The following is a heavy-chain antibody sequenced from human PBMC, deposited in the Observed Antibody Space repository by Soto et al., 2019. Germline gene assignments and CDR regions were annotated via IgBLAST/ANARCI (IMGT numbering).Heavy chain of an antibody. J-gene: IGHJ4*02. V-gene: IGHV3-33*01. Sequence: GGSLRLSCAASGFTFSSYGMHWVRQAPGKGLEWVAVIWYDGSNKYYADSVKGRFTISRDNSKNTLYLQMNSLRAEDTAVYYCARDRITPLYCSGGSCYSALDYWGQGTLVTVSS. CDR1: GFTFSSYG. CDR3: ARDRITPLYCSGGSCYSALDY. D-gene: IGHD2-15*01. CDR2: IWYDGSNK.